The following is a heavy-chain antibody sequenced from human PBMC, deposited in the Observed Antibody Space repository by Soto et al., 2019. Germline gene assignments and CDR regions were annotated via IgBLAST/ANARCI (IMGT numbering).Heavy chain of an antibody. CDR3: AKDRPEWELRFTLYY. CDR2: ISYDGSNK. J-gene: IGHJ4*02. D-gene: IGHD1-26*01. CDR1: GFTFSSYG. Sequence: GGSLRLSCAASGFTFSSYGMHWVRQAPGKGLEWVAVISYDGSNKYYTDSVKGRFTISRDNSKNMLYLQMNSLRAEDTAVYYCAKDRPEWELRFTLYYWGQGTLVTVSS. V-gene: IGHV3-30*18.